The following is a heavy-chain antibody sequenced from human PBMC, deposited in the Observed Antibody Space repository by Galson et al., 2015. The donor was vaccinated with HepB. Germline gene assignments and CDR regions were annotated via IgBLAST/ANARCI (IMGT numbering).Heavy chain of an antibody. J-gene: IGHJ4*02. Sequence: SLRLSCAASGFTFDDYAMHWVRQALGKGLEWVSNISWNSGNKGYADSVKGRFTISRDNAKNSLYLQMNSLRTEDTALYYCAAQRRDGYSRKNYLDYWGQGTLVTVSS. CDR2: ISWNSGNK. D-gene: IGHD5-24*01. V-gene: IGHV3-9*01. CDR1: GFTFDDYA. CDR3: AAQRRDGYSRKNYLDY.